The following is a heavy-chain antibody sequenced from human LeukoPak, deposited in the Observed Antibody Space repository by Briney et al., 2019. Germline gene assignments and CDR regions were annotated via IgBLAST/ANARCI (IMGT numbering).Heavy chain of an antibody. CDR3: TRQGGLFAFDI. D-gene: IGHD3-10*02. CDR1: GFTFSGSA. Sequence: GGSLRLSCVGSGFTFSGSAMHWVCRASGKGLEWVGRIRSKANSYATAYAASVKGRFTISRDDSKNTAYLQMNSLKTEDTAVYYCTRQGGLFAFDIWGQGTMVTVSS. V-gene: IGHV3-73*01. J-gene: IGHJ3*02. CDR2: IRSKANSYAT.